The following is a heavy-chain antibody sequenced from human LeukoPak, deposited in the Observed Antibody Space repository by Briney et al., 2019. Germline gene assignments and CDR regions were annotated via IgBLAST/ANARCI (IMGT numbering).Heavy chain of an antibody. CDR1: RFSFINYA. CDR2: ISGGGVNI. J-gene: IGHJ4*02. D-gene: IGHD2-2*01. CDR3: AKDPIYYAPAAPYYFDY. Sequence: GGSPRLSCAASRFSFINYAMSWVRQAPGKGLEWLSVISGGGVNIFYAESVKGRFTISRDDSKNTVYLHMNSLRAEDTAVYYCAKDPIYYAPAAPYYFDYWGQGTLVTVSS. V-gene: IGHV3-23*01.